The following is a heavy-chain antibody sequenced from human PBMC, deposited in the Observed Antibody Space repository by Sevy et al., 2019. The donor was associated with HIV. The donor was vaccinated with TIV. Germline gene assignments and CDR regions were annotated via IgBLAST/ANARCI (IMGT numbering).Heavy chain of an antibody. Sequence: GGSLRLSCAASGFTFSSYSMNWVRQAPGKGLEWVSSISSSSSYIYYADSVKGRFTISRDNAKNSLYLQMNSLRAEDTAVYYCARDSRKVGAPAVRAFDIWGQGTMVTVSS. J-gene: IGHJ3*02. V-gene: IGHV3-21*01. D-gene: IGHD1-26*01. CDR3: ARDSRKVGAPAVRAFDI. CDR1: GFTFSSYS. CDR2: ISSSSSYI.